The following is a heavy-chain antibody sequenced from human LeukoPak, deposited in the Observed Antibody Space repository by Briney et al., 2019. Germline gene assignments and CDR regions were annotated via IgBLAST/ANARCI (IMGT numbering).Heavy chain of an antibody. Sequence: GGSLRLSCAASGFTFSSYEMTWVRQAPGKGLEWVSYISSSGSNIYYADSVKGRFTISRDNAKNSLYLQMNSLRAEDTAVYYCASNRSKYRFDYWGQGTLVSVSS. CDR1: GFTFSSYE. V-gene: IGHV3-48*03. CDR3: ASNRSKYRFDY. D-gene: IGHD1-14*01. CDR2: ISSSGSNI. J-gene: IGHJ4*02.